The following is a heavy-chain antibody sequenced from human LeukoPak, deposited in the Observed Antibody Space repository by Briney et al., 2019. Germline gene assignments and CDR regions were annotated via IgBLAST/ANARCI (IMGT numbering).Heavy chain of an antibody. D-gene: IGHD3-22*01. CDR3: ARDKRSGYYDSSGYS. CDR1: GGSISSSSYY. Sequence: SETLSLTCTVSGGSISSSSYYWGWIRQPPGTGLEWIGSIYYSGSTNYNPSLKSRVTISVDKSKNQFSLKLSSVTAADTAVYYCARDKRSGYYDSSGYSLGQGTLVTVSS. J-gene: IGHJ4*02. V-gene: IGHV4-39*07. CDR2: IYYSGST.